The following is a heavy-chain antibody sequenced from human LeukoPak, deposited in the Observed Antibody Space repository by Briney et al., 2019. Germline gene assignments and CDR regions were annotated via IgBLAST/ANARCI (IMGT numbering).Heavy chain of an antibody. V-gene: IGHV1-2*06. CDR1: GYTFTGYH. D-gene: IGHD6-13*01. CDR3: ARDQGSLTRSWYTGY. Sequence: ASVKVSCKASGYTFTGYHIHGVRQAPGQGLEWMGRINPYSGDTNFAQKFQGRVTMTRDTSITTAYMVLSSLTPDDTAVYFCARDQGSLTRSWYTGYWGQGTQVTVSS. CDR2: INPYSGDT. J-gene: IGHJ4*02.